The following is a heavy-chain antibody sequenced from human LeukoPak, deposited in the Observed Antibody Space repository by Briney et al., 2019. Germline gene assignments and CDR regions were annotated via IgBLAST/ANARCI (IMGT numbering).Heavy chain of an antibody. V-gene: IGHV4-34*01. J-gene: IGHJ4*02. CDR3: ARGGFRFGVVTW. CDR2: INHSGST. D-gene: IGHD3-3*01. CDR1: GGSFSGYY. Sequence: SETLSLTCAVYGGSFSGYYWSWIRQPPGKGLEWIGEINHSGSTNYNPSLKSRVTISVDTSKNQFSLKLSSVTAADTAVYYCARGGFRFGVVTWWGQGTLVTVSS.